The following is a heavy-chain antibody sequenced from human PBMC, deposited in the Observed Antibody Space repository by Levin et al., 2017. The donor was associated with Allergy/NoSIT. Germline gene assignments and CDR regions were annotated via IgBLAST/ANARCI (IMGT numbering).Heavy chain of an antibody. CDR2: INSDGSST. D-gene: IGHD3-22*01. V-gene: IGHV3-74*01. Sequence: GGSLRLSCAASGFTFSTYWMHWVRQAPGKGLVWVSRINSDGSSTTYADSVKGRFTISRDNAKNTLYLQMNSLRAEDTAVYYCARKNDYYDSSGYYYYHYGMDVWGQGTTVTVSS. CDR3: ARKNDYYDSSGYYYYHYGMDV. CDR1: GFTFSTYW. J-gene: IGHJ6*02.